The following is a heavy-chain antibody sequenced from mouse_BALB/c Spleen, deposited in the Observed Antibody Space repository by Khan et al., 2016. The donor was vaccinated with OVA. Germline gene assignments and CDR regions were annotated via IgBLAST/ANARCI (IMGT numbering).Heavy chain of an antibody. J-gene: IGHJ4*01. D-gene: IGHD2-3*01. V-gene: IGHV5-6-3*01. Sequence: EVELVESGGGLVQPGGSLKLSCAASGFTFSSYGMSWVRQTPDKRLELVATINSNGGITYYPDSVKGRFTISRDNAKNTLYLQMTSLKSDDTAMYYCTRGLYDGYYYYYGMDYWGQGTSVTVSS. CDR1: GFTFSSYG. CDR3: TRGLYDGYYYYYGMDY. CDR2: INSNGGIT.